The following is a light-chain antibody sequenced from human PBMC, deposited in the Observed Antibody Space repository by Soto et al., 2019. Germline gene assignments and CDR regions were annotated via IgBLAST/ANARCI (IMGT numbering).Light chain of an antibody. J-gene: IGKJ4*01. CDR1: QSVTGSN. CDR2: GAS. V-gene: IGKV3-20*01. CDR3: QQHVMSVPLT. Sequence: EIVLTQSPGTLSLSPGERATLSCRASQSVTGSNLAWYQQRPGQAPRLLIYGASSRATGIADRFSGSGSGTDFTLTISRLEPEDFAVYYCQQHVMSVPLTFGGGTKVEIK.